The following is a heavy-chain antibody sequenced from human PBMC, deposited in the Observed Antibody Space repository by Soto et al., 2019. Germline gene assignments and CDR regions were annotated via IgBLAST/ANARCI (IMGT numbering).Heavy chain of an antibody. CDR3: ARDRAVAGTWYDYYYYGMDV. CDR1: GFTFSSYW. D-gene: IGHD6-19*01. CDR2: IKQDGSEK. V-gene: IGHV3-7*03. J-gene: IGHJ6*02. Sequence: GGSLRLSCAASGFTFSSYWMSWVRQAPGKGLEWVANIKQDGSEKYYVDSVKGRFTISRDNAKNSLYLQMNSLRAEDTAVSYCARDRAVAGTWYDYYYYGMDVWGQGTTVTVSS.